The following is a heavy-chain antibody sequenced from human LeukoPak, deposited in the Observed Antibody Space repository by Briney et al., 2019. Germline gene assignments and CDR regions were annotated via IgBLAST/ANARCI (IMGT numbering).Heavy chain of an antibody. J-gene: IGHJ4*02. CDR2: ITGSGRST. D-gene: IGHD3-9*01. V-gene: IGHV3-23*01. CDR1: GFTFANDG. CDR3: TKFSAPRDWFPED. Sequence: PGGSLRLSCAASGFTFANDGLSWVRQAPGKGLDWVSAITGSGRSTYYADSVQGRFTISRDNSKNVMYLQMNSLGVEDTAIYYCTKFSAPRDWFPEDWGQGTLVTVSS.